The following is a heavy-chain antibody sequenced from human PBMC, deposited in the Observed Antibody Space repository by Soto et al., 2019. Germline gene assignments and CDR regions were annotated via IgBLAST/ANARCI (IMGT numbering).Heavy chain of an antibody. V-gene: IGHV3-23*01. CDR3: AKDVYSNSWYGPASDY. CDR2: ISGSGGST. CDR1: GVRFSIYA. J-gene: IGHJ4*02. D-gene: IGHD6-13*01. Sequence: PGGCLRLSSAASGVRFSIYAMSWVRQDTGKGLEWVSAISGSGGSTYYADSVKGRFTISRDNSKNTLYLQMNSLRAEDTAVYYCAKDVYSNSWYGPASDYWGQGTLVTVSS.